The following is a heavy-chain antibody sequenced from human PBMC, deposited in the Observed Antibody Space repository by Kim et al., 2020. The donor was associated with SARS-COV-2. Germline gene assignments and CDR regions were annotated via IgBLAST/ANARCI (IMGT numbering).Heavy chain of an antibody. Sequence: GGSLRLSCAASGFTFSSYAMSWVRQAPGKGLEWVSAISGSGGSTYYADSVKGRFTISRDNSKNTLYLQMNSLRAEDTAVYYCAKDGLPLLVVVTAIPGYFDYWGQGTLVTVSS. J-gene: IGHJ4*02. D-gene: IGHD2-21*02. CDR2: ISGSGGST. CDR3: AKDGLPLLVVVTAIPGYFDY. CDR1: GFTFSSYA. V-gene: IGHV3-23*01.